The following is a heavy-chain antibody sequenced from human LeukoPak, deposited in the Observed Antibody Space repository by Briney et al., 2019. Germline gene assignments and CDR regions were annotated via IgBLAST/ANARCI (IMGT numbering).Heavy chain of an antibody. D-gene: IGHD4-17*01. CDR1: GYTFTNHG. V-gene: IGHV1-18*01. J-gene: IGHJ4*02. CDR3: ARDLSLGRQDDGAPFDS. CDR2: ISGYNGNT. Sequence: ASVKVSCKTSGYTFTNHGISWVRRAPGQGLEWMGWISGYNGNTNYVQKFRGRITMTTDTSTSTAYLQLRSLSSDDTALYYCARDLSLGRQDDGAPFDSWGQGTLVTVSS.